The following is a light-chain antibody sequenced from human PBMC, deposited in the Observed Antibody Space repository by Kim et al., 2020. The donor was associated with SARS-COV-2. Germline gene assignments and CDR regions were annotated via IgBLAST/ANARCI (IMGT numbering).Light chain of an antibody. J-gene: IGKJ4*01. V-gene: IGKV3-20*01. CDR3: QQYGWSPLS. CDR1: ENISSY. Sequence: EIVLTQSPGTLSLSPGERATLFCRANENISSYLAWYQQKPGQAPRLLIYGASSRATGIPDRFSGSGFGTDFTLTISRLEAEDFAVYSCQQYGWSPLSFGEGTKVDIK. CDR2: GAS.